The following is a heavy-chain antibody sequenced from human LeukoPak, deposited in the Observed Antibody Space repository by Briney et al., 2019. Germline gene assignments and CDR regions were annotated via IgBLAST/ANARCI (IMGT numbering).Heavy chain of an antibody. CDR1: GGSISIYY. Sequence: SETLSLTCTVSGGSISIYYWSWIRQPPGKGLEWIGSIYYTGNTYYNASLKSQVSISIDMSKNQFSLKITSVTAADTGVYYCARQTGSGLFILPGGQGTLVTVSS. CDR2: IYYTGNT. V-gene: IGHV4-59*04. D-gene: IGHD3/OR15-3a*01. J-gene: IGHJ4*02. CDR3: ARQTGSGLFILP.